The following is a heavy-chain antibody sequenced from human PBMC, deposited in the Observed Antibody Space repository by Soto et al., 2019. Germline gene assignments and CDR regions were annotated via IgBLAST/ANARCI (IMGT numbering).Heavy chain of an antibody. D-gene: IGHD4-17*01. CDR2: IYYSGST. Sequence: SETLSLTCTVSGGSISSYYWSWFRQPPGKGLEWIGYIYYSGSTNYNPSLKSRVTISVDTSKNQFSLKLSSVTAADTAVYYCARGDYGDYVGGSYYGMDVWGQGTTVTVS. V-gene: IGHV4-59*01. CDR3: ARGDYGDYVGGSYYGMDV. CDR1: GGSISSYY. J-gene: IGHJ6*02.